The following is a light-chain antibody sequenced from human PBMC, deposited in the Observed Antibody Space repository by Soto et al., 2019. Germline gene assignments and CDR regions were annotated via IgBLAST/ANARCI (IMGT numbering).Light chain of an antibody. CDR3: QHSYITPWK. CDR1: QSISTN. CDR2: EAS. Sequence: HMTQSPSSLSASVGDRVTVHCRASQSISTNLNWYQQKPGKAPKLLIYEASSLQRGVPSRFSGSGSGTDFTLTISSLQPEDFATYYCQHSYITPWKFGQGTKVDIK. J-gene: IGKJ1*01. V-gene: IGKV1-39*01.